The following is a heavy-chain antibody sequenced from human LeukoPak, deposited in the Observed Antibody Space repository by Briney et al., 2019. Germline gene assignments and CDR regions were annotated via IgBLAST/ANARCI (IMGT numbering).Heavy chain of an antibody. Sequence: PGGSLRLSCAASGFTFSNHGMNWVRQAPGKGLEWVSGISPSGDITYYADSAKGRFTISRDNSKNTLYLEVISLTAEDTAVYYCAKGAGDSSRWYAIFDYWGQGALVTVSS. D-gene: IGHD6-13*01. CDR1: GFTFSNHG. CDR2: ISPSGDIT. CDR3: AKGAGDSSRWYAIFDY. V-gene: IGHV3-23*01. J-gene: IGHJ4*02.